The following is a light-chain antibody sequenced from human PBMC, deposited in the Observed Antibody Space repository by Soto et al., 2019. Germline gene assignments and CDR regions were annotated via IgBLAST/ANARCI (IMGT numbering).Light chain of an antibody. CDR1: SSNIGTTYD. V-gene: IGLV1-40*01. J-gene: IGLJ2*01. CDR3: QSYDSFLGAV. Sequence: QPVLTQPPSVSGAPGQRVTISCTGSSSNIGTTYDVHWYQHLPGTAPKLLIYDNNNRPSGVPDRFSGSKSGTSASLAITGLQAEDEADYYCQSYDSFLGAVFGGGTKLTVL. CDR2: DNN.